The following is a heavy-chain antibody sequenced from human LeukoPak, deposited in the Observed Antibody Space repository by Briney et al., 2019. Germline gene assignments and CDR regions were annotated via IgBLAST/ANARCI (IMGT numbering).Heavy chain of an antibody. CDR1: GFTFSSYN. D-gene: IGHD6-13*01. CDR3: ARRRIAAAGTREYFQH. J-gene: IGHJ1*01. Sequence: GGSLRLSCAASGFTFSSYNMNWVRQAPGKGLEWVSSISSSSSYIYYADSVKGRFTISRDNAKNSLCLQMNSLRAEDTAVYYCARRRIAAAGTREYFQHWGQGTLVTVSS. V-gene: IGHV3-21*01. CDR2: ISSSSSYI.